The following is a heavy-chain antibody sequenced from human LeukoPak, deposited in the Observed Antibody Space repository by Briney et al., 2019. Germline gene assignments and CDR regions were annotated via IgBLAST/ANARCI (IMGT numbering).Heavy chain of an antibody. V-gene: IGHV3-7*01. J-gene: IGHJ4*02. CDR3: ARDKSGNNFWSGSDS. Sequence: GGSLRLSCAASGFTFSNYWMNWVRQAPGKGLEWVATIDQGGSQEYYVDSVKGRFTISRDNARNSLFLQMNSLRDEDTAVYFCARDKSGNNFWSGSDSWGQGTLVTVSS. D-gene: IGHD3-3*01. CDR2: IDQGGSQE. CDR1: GFTFSNYW.